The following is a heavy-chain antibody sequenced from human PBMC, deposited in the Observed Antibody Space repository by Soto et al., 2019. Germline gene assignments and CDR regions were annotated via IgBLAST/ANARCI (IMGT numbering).Heavy chain of an antibody. CDR2: IYYSGST. CDR1: GGSISSSSYY. D-gene: IGHD6-13*01. Sequence: SETLSLTCTVSGGSISSSSYYWGWNRQPPGKGLEWIGSIYYSGSTYYNPYLKSRVTISVYTSKNQFSLKLSSVTAANTAVYYCARHEADISSGYGPRVELPVWDVWGNGTTVTVSS. V-gene: IGHV4-39*01. J-gene: IGHJ6*04. CDR3: ARHEADISSGYGPRVELPVWDV.